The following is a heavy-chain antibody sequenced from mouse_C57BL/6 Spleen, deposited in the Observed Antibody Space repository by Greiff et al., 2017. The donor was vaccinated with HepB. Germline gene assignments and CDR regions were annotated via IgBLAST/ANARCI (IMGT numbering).Heavy chain of an antibody. Sequence: EVQLQQSGPELVKPGASVKIPCKASGYTFTDYNMDWVKQSHGKSLEWIGDINPNNGGTIYNQKFKGKATLTVDKSSSTAYMELRSLTSEDTAVYYCARGPWGYYDYDLWYFDVWGTGTTVTVSS. CDR1: GYTFTDYN. CDR2: INPNNGGT. D-gene: IGHD2-4*01. V-gene: IGHV1-18*01. J-gene: IGHJ1*03. CDR3: ARGPWGYYDYDLWYFDV.